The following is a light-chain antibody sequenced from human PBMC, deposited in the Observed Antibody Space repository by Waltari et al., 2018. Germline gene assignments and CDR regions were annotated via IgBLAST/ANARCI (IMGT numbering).Light chain of an antibody. CDR1: HSVSSY. V-gene: IGKV3-11*01. CDR3: QQRSDWPLT. CDR2: DTS. J-gene: IGKJ4*01. Sequence: EIVLRQSPAILPLSPGGRATLSCRASHSVSSYLAWYKQKPGQAPRLDIYDTSNRATGIPARFSGSGSGTDFTLTITSLEPEDFAVYYCQQRSDWPLTFGGGTKVEIK.